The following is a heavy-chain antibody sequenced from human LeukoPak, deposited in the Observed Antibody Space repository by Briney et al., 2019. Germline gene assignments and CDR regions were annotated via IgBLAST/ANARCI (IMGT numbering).Heavy chain of an antibody. CDR2: IFHSGDT. CDR1: GYSISLGYY. V-gene: IGHV4-38-2*02. J-gene: IGHJ4*02. CDR3: ARGRDGYNFLSRGEYYYSDY. Sequence: PSETLSLTCTVSGYSISLGYYWGWIRQPPGKGLEWIGNIFHSGDTQYNPSLQSRVTLSVDTSKNQVSLKLRSVTAADTAVYYCARGRDGYNFLSRGEYYYSDYWGQGTLVTVSS. D-gene: IGHD5-24*01.